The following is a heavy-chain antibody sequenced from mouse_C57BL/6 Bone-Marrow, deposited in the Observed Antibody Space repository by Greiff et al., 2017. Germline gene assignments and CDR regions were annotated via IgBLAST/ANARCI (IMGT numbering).Heavy chain of an antibody. V-gene: IGHV1-59*01. CDR3: ARRLGQGY. J-gene: IGHJ2*01. Sequence: QVQLQQPGAELARPGTSVKLSCKASGYTFTSYWMHWVKQRPGQGLEWIGVIDPSDSYTNYNQKFKGKATLTVDTSSSTAYMQLSSLTSEDSAVYYCARRLGQGYWGQGTTLTVSS. CDR2: IDPSDSYT. CDR1: GYTFTSYW. D-gene: IGHD4-1*01.